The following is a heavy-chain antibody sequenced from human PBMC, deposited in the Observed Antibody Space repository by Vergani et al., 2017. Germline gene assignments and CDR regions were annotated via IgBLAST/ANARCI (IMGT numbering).Heavy chain of an antibody. V-gene: IGHV4-34*01. J-gene: IGHJ4*02. Sequence: QVQLQQWGAGLLKPSETLSLTCAVYGGSFSGYYWSWIRQPPGKGLEWIGEINHSGSTYYNPSLKSRVTISVDTSKNQFSLKLSSVTAADTAVYYCARGGEWELLIFDYWGQGTLVTVSS. CDR1: GGSFSGYY. CDR3: ARGGEWELLIFDY. D-gene: IGHD1-26*01. CDR2: INHSGST.